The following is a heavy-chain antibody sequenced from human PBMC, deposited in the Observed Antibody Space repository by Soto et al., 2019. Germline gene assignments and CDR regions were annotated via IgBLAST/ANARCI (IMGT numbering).Heavy chain of an antibody. Sequence: EVQLVESGGGVVKPGGSLRLSCEASGFTFSSYSVNWVRQAPGKGLEWVSSISSRSTFMYYADSVQGRFTISRDNAKNSLYLQMNSLRAEDTAVYYCTRELSPLYYFDSSADDAFDVWGQGTMVTVSS. CDR2: ISSRSTFM. V-gene: IGHV3-21*01. D-gene: IGHD3-22*01. J-gene: IGHJ3*01. CDR1: GFTFSSYS. CDR3: TRELSPLYYFDSSADDAFDV.